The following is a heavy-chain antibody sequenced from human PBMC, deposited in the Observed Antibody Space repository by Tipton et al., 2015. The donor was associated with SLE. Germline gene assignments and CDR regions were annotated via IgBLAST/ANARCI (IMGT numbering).Heavy chain of an antibody. V-gene: IGHV4-34*01. CDR2: INHSG. Sequence: TLSLTCAVYGGSFSGYYWSWIRQPPGKGLEWIGEINHSGSTISVDTSKNHFSLKLSSVTAADTAVYYCARGIAVAAPAFDIWGQGTMVAVSS. D-gene: IGHD6-19*01. J-gene: IGHJ3*02. CDR1: GGSFSGYY. CDR3: ARGIAVAAPAFDI.